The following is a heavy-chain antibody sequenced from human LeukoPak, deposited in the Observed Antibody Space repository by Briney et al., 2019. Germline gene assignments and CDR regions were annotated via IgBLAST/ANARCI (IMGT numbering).Heavy chain of an antibody. CDR1: GGSISSYY. Sequence: SETLSLTCTVSGGSISSYYWSWIRQPAGKGLEWIGRVYSSGSTNYNPSLKSRVTFSVDTSKNQFSLKLASVTAADTAVYYCARKGISAVAGAFDIWGQGTMVTVSS. J-gene: IGHJ3*02. V-gene: IGHV4-4*07. D-gene: IGHD6-19*01. CDR3: ARKGISAVAGAFDI. CDR2: VYSSGST.